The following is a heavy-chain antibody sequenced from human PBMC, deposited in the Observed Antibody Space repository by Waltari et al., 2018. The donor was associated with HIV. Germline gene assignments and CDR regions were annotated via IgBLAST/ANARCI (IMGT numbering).Heavy chain of an antibody. CDR2: IKQDGGEK. CDR3: ARAGMAVAATPWD. CDR1: GFTFSTFW. V-gene: IGHV3-7*03. Sequence: EVQLVESGGGVVQRGGSLRLSCAASGFTFSTFWMTWVRQAPGKGLEGVANIKQDGGEKYYVDSVKGRFTISRDNAKNSLFLQMNSLRDEDTAVYYCARAGMAVAATPWDWGQGTLVTVSS. J-gene: IGHJ4*02. D-gene: IGHD6-19*01.